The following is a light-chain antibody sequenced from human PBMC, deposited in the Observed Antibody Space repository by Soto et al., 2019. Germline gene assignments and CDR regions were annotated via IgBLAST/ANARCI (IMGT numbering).Light chain of an antibody. J-gene: IGKJ1*01. Sequence: EIVMTQSPVTLSVSPGERATLSCRASQSVSSNLVWYQQKPGQAPRLLIYGASTRATGIPARFSGSGSGTEFTLTISSLQSEDFAIYYCQQYKNWPRTFGKGAKVDI. CDR2: GAS. CDR3: QQYKNWPRT. V-gene: IGKV3-15*01. CDR1: QSVSSN.